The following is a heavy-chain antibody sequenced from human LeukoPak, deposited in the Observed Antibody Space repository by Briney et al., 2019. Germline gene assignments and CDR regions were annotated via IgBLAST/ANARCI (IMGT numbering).Heavy chain of an antibody. CDR3: ARRIITVVTLLSGDAFDI. D-gene: IGHD4-23*01. CDR1: GYSISSGYY. Sequence: SETLSLTCTVSGYSISSGYYWGWIRQPPGKGLEWIGSIYHSGSTYYNPSLKSRVTISVDTSKNQFSLKLSSVTAADTAVYYCARRIITVVTLLSGDAFDIWGQGTMVTVSS. V-gene: IGHV4-38-2*02. J-gene: IGHJ3*02. CDR2: IYHSGST.